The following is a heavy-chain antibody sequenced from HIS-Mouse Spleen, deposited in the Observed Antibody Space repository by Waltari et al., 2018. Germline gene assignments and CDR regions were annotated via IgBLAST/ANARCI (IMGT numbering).Heavy chain of an antibody. D-gene: IGHD6-13*01. CDR2: SYYSGST. Sequence: QLQLQESGPGLVKPSETLSLTCTVSGGSISSSSYYWGWIRQPPGKGLGWIGSSYYSGSTYDNPSLKSRVTIAVDTSKNQFSLKLSSVTAADPAVYYCAREIPYSSSWYDWYFDLWGRGTLVTVSS. V-gene: IGHV4-39*07. CDR1: GGSISSSSYY. J-gene: IGHJ2*01. CDR3: AREIPYSSSWYDWYFDL.